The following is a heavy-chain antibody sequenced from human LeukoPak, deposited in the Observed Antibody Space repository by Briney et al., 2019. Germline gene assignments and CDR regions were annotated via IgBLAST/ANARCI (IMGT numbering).Heavy chain of an antibody. V-gene: IGHV1-69*05. J-gene: IGHJ4*02. Sequence: GASVKVSFKASGGTFSSCAISWVRQAPGQGLEWMGGIIPIFGTANYAQKFQGRVTITTDESTSTAYMELSSLRSEDTAVYYCASRIAVAGKGEFDYWGQGTLVTVSS. CDR3: ASRIAVAGKGEFDY. CDR1: GGTFSSCA. D-gene: IGHD6-19*01. CDR2: IIPIFGTA.